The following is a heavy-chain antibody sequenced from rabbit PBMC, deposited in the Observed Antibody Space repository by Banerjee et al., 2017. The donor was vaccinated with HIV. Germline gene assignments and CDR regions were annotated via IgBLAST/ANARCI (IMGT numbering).Heavy chain of an antibody. CDR3: TRAGSSDYLEYFNL. CDR2: IYPDYGST. J-gene: IGHJ4*01. D-gene: IGHD8-1*01. CDR1: GIDFSSYG. V-gene: IGHV1S47*01. Sequence: QEQLVESGGGLVQPGGSLKLSCKASGIDFSSYGISWVRQAPGKGLEWIGYIYPDYGSTDYASWVNGRFTISLDNAQNTVFLQMTSLTAADTATYFCTRAGSSDYLEYFNLWGQGTLVTVS.